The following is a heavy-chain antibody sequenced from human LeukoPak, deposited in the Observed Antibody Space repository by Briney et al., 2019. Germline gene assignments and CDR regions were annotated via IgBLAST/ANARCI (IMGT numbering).Heavy chain of an antibody. CDR1: GFSFSSSW. D-gene: IGHD3-10*01. Sequence: GGSLRLSCAASGFSFSSSWMSWVRQAQGKGLEWVANINQDGTEKYYVDSVKGRFTISRDNGKNSLYLQMNSPRVEDTAVYYCAKLAKYFYGAETFYFFEHWGQGTPVTASS. J-gene: IGHJ4*02. CDR2: INQDGTEK. V-gene: IGHV3-7*01. CDR3: AKLAKYFYGAETFYFFEH.